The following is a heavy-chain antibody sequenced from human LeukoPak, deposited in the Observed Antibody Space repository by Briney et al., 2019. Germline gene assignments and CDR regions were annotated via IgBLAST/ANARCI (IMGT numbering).Heavy chain of an antibody. CDR1: GFTFSDYY. CDR3: ARGGYCYGDSCYTPGILGLDY. Sequence: GGSLRLSCAASGFTFSDYYMSWIRQAPGKGLEWVSYISSSGSTIYYADSVKGRFTISRDNAKNSLYLQMNSLRAEDTAVYYCARGGYCYGDSCYTPGILGLDYWGPGTLVTVSS. V-gene: IGHV3-11*01. CDR2: ISSSGSTI. J-gene: IGHJ4*02. D-gene: IGHD2-15*01.